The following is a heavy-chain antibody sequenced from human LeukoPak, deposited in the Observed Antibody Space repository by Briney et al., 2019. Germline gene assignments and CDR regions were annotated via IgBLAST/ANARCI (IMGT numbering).Heavy chain of an antibody. J-gene: IGHJ5*02. CDR1: GGSISSSSYY. Sequence: PSETLSLTCTVSGGSISSSSYYWGWIRQPPGKGLEWIGSIYYSGSTYYNPSLKSRVTISVDTSKNQFSLKLSSVTAADTAVYYCATAHENLVVVAATPSGWFDPWGQGTLVTVSS. V-gene: IGHV4-39*07. CDR2: IYYSGST. CDR3: ATAHENLVVVAATPSGWFDP. D-gene: IGHD2-15*01.